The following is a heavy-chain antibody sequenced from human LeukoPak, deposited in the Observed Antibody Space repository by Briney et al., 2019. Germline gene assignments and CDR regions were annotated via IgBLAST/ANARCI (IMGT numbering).Heavy chain of an antibody. J-gene: IGHJ6*02. CDR2: ISGSGGST. Sequence: GGSLRLSCAASEFTFSSYAMQWVRQAPGKGLEWVSGISGSGGSTYYADSVKDRFTISRDNSKNTLYLQMNSLRAEDTAIYYCAKYLSAKGPPYGLDVWGQGTTVTIPS. CDR3: AKYLSAKGPPYGLDV. V-gene: IGHV3-23*01. CDR1: EFTFSSYA.